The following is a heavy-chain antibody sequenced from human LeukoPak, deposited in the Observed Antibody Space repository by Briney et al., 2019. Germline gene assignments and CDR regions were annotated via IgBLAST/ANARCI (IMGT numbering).Heavy chain of an antibody. J-gene: IGHJ4*02. V-gene: IGHV3-7*01. CDR2: INRDGSVR. D-gene: IGHD1-26*01. Sequence: PGGSLRLSCAASGFTFNSYWIDWVRQAPGKGLEWVANINRDGSVRNFLDSVEGQFTISRDNTKNSLFLEISSLRAEDTAVYYCARNLGSQQFDYWGQGTLVTVSS. CDR1: GFTFNSYW. CDR3: ARNLGSQQFDY.